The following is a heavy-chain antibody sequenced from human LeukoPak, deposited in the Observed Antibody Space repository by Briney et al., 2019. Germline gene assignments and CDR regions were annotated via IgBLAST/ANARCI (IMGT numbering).Heavy chain of an antibody. CDR2: INHSGST. CDR3: ARGGYDFWSGHASLFDY. D-gene: IGHD3-3*01. V-gene: IGHV4-34*01. J-gene: IGHJ4*02. CDR1: GGSFSGYY. Sequence: SETLSLTCAVYGGSFSGYYWSWLRQPPGKGLEWIGEINHSGSTNYNPPLKSRVTISVDTSKNQFSLKLSSVTAADTAVYYCARGGYDFWSGHASLFDYWGQGTLVTVSS.